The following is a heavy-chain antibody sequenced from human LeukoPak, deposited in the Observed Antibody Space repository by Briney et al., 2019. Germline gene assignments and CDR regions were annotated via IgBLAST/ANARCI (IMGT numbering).Heavy chain of an antibody. CDR1: GGSISSYY. J-gene: IGHJ3*02. Sequence: NPSETLSLTCTVSGGSISSYYWSWIRQPPGKGLEWIGYIYYSGSTNYNPSLKSRVTISVDTSKNQFSLKLSSVTAADTAVYYCARGGWRYSSSSHAFDIWGQGTMVTVSS. CDR3: ARGGWRYSSSSHAFDI. D-gene: IGHD6-6*01. CDR2: IYYSGST. V-gene: IGHV4-59*01.